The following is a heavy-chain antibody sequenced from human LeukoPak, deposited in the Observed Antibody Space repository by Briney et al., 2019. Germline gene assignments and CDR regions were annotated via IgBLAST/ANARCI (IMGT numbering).Heavy chain of an antibody. CDR1: GGSFSGYY. D-gene: IGHD1-20*01. Sequence: SETLSLTCAVYGGSFSGYYWSWIRQPPGKGLEWIGEINHSGSTNYNQSLKSRVTISVDTSKNQFSLKLSSVTAADTAVYYCASASNWIFDYWGQGTLVTVSS. CDR2: INHSGST. J-gene: IGHJ4*02. CDR3: ASASNWIFDY. V-gene: IGHV4-34*01.